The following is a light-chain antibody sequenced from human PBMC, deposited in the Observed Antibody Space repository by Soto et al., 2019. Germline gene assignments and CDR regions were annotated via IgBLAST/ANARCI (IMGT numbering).Light chain of an antibody. J-gene: IGLJ1*01. CDR3: CSYAGSPRYV. V-gene: IGLV2-11*01. CDR1: SSDVGGYNY. CDR2: DVS. Sequence: QSVPTQPRSVSGSPGQSVTISCTGTSSDVGGYNYVSWYQQHPGKAPKVMIYDVSERPSGVPDRFSGSKSGNTASLTISGHQAEDEADYYCCSYAGSPRYVFGTGTKLTVL.